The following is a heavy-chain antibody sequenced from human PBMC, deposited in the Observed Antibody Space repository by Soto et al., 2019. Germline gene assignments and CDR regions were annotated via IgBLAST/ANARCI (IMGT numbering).Heavy chain of an antibody. CDR2: INPNSGGT. Sequence: ASVKISCKASGYTFSGYYIHWLRQAPGQGLECMGWINPNSGGTNYAQKFQGRVTVTRDTPTSTAYMELSRLTSDDTAVYYCARSLTEGYCTITGCYTRPLYGMDVWGQGTTVTVSS. J-gene: IGHJ6*02. CDR1: GYTFSGYY. CDR3: ARSLTEGYCTITGCYTRPLYGMDV. V-gene: IGHV1-2*02. D-gene: IGHD2-2*02.